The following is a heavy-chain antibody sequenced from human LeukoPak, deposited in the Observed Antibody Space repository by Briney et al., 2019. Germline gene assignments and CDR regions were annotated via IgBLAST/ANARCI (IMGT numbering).Heavy chain of an antibody. CDR1: GFTFSNYA. CDR3: VRGGRR. J-gene: IGHJ4*02. Sequence: GGSLRLPCAASGFTFSNYAMHWVRQAPGKGLEWVAVISSDGSNKYYADSVKGRFTISRDNSRNTLYVQMDSVRVEDTALYYCVRGGRRWGQGILVTVSS. CDR2: ISSDGSNK. V-gene: IGHV3-30*04.